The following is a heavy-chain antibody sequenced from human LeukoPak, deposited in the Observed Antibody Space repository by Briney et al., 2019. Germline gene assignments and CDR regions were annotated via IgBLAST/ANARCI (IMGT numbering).Heavy chain of an antibody. V-gene: IGHV1-46*01. D-gene: IGHD2-15*01. CDR1: GYTFTNSH. J-gene: IGHJ4*02. CDR2: INPSGDST. Sequence: ASVKVSCKASGYTFTNSHMHWVGQAPGQGLEWMAIINPSGDSTTYAQNFQGRVAVTRDTSTSTVYVELSSLISEDTAVYYCARGPCRGRSCYSFDYWGQGTLVTVSS. CDR3: ARGPCRGRSCYSFDY.